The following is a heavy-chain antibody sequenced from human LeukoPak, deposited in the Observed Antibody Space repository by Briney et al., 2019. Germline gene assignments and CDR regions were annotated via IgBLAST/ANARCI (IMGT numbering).Heavy chain of an antibody. V-gene: IGHV3-74*01. CDR1: GFTFRTYW. Sequence: GGSLRLSCAASGFTFRTYWMHWVRQVPGKGLVWISRINTDGSSTSHADSVKGRFTISRDNAQNTLYLLMNSLRPEDTAVYYCTRYLLASYGMDVWGQGTTVTVSS. CDR2: INTDGSST. D-gene: IGHD2-15*01. CDR3: TRYLLASYGMDV. J-gene: IGHJ6*02.